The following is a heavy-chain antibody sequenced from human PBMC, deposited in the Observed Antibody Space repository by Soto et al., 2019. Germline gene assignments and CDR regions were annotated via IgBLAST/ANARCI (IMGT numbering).Heavy chain of an antibody. V-gene: IGHV1-3*01. CDR2: INAGNGNA. J-gene: IGHJ6*02. D-gene: IGHD3-22*01. CDR1: GYTFTSYA. Sequence: ASVKVSCKASGYTFTSYAMHWVRQAPGQRLEWMGWINAGNGNAKYSPKFQGRGTITRDTSASTAYMELSSLRSEDTAVYYCARDLPYDSSGYYYSYAMDVWGQGTTVTVSS. CDR3: ARDLPYDSSGYYYSYAMDV.